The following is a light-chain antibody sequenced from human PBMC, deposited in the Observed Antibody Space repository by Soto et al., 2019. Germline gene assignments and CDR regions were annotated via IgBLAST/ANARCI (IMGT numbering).Light chain of an antibody. CDR2: GAS. V-gene: IGKV3-20*01. CDR3: QQRGT. Sequence: EIVLTQSPGTLSLSPGERATLSCRASQSVGASFLAWYQQKPGQAPRLLIYGASSRATGIPDRFSGSGSGTDFTLTISRLEPEDAAVYYCQQRGTFGQGTKLEIK. CDR1: QSVGASF. J-gene: IGKJ2*02.